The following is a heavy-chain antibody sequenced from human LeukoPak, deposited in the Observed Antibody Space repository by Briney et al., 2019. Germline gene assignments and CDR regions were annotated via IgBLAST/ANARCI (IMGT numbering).Heavy chain of an antibody. D-gene: IGHD3-10*01. Sequence: GGSLRLSCAASGFPFSDHYMDWVRQAPGKGLEWVGRTRNKANSYTTEYAASVKGRFTISRDDSKNSLYLQMNSLKTEDTAVYYCARSHGSGSYYNPGDVWGKGTTVTASS. V-gene: IGHV3-72*01. CDR2: TRNKANSYTT. J-gene: IGHJ6*04. CDR1: GFPFSDHY. CDR3: ARSHGSGSYYNPGDV.